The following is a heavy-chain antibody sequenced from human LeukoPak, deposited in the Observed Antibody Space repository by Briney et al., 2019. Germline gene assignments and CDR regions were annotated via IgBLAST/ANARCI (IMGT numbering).Heavy chain of an antibody. V-gene: IGHV1-2*02. Sequence: ASVKVSCKASGYTFTGYYMHWVRQAPGRGLEWMGWINPNSGGTNYAQKFQGRVTMTRDTSISTAYMELSRLRSDDTAVYYCARAGGQWLEPVRALYYFDYWGQGTLVTVSS. CDR1: GYTFTGYY. J-gene: IGHJ4*02. CDR3: ARAGGQWLEPVRALYYFDY. CDR2: INPNSGGT. D-gene: IGHD6-19*01.